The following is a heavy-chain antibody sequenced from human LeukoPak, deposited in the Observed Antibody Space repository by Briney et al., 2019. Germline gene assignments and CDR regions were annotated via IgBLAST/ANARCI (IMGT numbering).Heavy chain of an antibody. CDR2: IIPIFGTA. V-gene: IGHV1-69*13. CDR3: ARAHCSSTSCNGGWFDP. J-gene: IGHJ5*02. CDR1: GGTFSSYA. Sequence: SVKVSCKASGGTFSSYAISWVRQAPGQGLEWMGGIIPIFGTANYAQKFQGRVTITADESTSTAYMELSSLRSEDTAVYYCARAHCSSTSCNGGWFDPWGQGTLVTVSS. D-gene: IGHD2-2*01.